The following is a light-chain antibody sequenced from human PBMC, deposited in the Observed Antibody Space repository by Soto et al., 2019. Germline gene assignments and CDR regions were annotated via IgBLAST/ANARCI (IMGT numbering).Light chain of an antibody. CDR3: QQRSNWPPT. J-gene: IGKJ1*01. CDR2: DAS. CDR1: QSVSNNY. Sequence: EIVLTQSPGTLSLSPGERATLSGRASQSVSNNYLAWYQQKPGQAPRLLIYDASTRATGIPARFSGSGSGTDFTLTITSLEPEDFAVYYCQQRSNWPPTFGQGTKVDIK. V-gene: IGKV3D-20*02.